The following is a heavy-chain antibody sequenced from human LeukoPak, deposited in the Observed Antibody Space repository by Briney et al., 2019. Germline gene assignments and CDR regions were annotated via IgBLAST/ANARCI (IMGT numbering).Heavy chain of an antibody. J-gene: IGHJ5*01. CDR1: GDSVSSKNGA. Sequence: SQTLSLTCAISGDSVSSKNGAWNWIRQSPSKGLEWLGRTYYRSKWYDEYADSVKGRVTISPDTSKNQFSLHVYSVTPEDTAVYYCARDLGTSGWYTFDFWGQGTLVTVSS. CDR3: ARDLGTSGWYTFDF. V-gene: IGHV6-1*01. CDR2: TYYRSKWYD. D-gene: IGHD6-19*01.